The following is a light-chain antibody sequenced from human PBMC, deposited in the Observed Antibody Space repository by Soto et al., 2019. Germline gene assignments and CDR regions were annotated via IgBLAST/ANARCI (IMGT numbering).Light chain of an antibody. V-gene: IGKV3-15*01. Sequence: EIVMMQSPATLSVSPGERATLSCRASQSVSSDLAWYHQKPGQAPRLLIYGASTRATGIPARFSGSGSGTEFTLTINRLQSEDFAVYYCQQYNNWPRTFGQGTKV. CDR1: QSVSSD. CDR2: GAS. CDR3: QQYNNWPRT. J-gene: IGKJ1*01.